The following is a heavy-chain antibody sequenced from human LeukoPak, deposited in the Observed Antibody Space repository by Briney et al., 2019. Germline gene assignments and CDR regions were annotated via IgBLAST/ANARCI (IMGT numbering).Heavy chain of an antibody. Sequence: SETLSLTCAVYGGSFSGYYWNWIRQPPGKGLEWIGEINHSGSTYYNPSLKSRVTISVDTSKNQFSLKLSSVTAADTAVYYCARVYYSSSYDYWYFDLWGRGTLVTVSS. CDR2: INHSGST. J-gene: IGHJ2*01. CDR3: ARVYYSSSYDYWYFDL. CDR1: GGSFSGYY. D-gene: IGHD6-13*01. V-gene: IGHV4-34*01.